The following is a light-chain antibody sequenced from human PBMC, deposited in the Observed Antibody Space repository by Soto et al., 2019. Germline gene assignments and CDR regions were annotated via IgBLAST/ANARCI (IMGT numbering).Light chain of an antibody. CDR3: QQYYSYPLT. CDR2: DVS. CDR1: QSFSTW. Sequence: DIQMTQSPSTLSASVGDRVTITCRASQSFSTWLAWYQQKPGRAPNLLIYDVSSLESGVPSRFSGSGSGTEFTLTISSLQPDDVATYSCQQYYSYPLTFGGGTTVEIK. J-gene: IGKJ4*01. V-gene: IGKV1-5*01.